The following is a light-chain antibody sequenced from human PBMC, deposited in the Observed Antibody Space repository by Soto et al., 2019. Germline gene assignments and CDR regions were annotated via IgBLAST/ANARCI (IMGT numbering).Light chain of an antibody. CDR2: NTN. CDR3: VLYMGSGIWV. CDR1: SGSVSANYY. Sequence: QAVVTQEASLSVSPGTTVTLTCGSSSGSVSANYYPSWYQQTPGQAPRTLIYNTNTRSSGVPDRFSGSILGNKAALTITGAQADDESDYYCVLYMGSGIWVFGGGTKLTVL. J-gene: IGLJ3*02. V-gene: IGLV8-61*01.